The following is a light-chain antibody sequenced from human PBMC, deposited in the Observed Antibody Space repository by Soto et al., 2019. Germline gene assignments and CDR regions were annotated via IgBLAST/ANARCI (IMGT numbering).Light chain of an antibody. J-gene: IGLJ3*02. CDR1: KIGSKS. Sequence: SYELTQPPSVSVAPGKTARITCGGNKIGSKSVHWYQQKPGQAPVLVIYYDSDRPSGIPERFSGSNSGNTATLTISRVEAGDEADYYCQVWDSSSDWGVFGGGTKLTVL. CDR2: YDS. CDR3: QVWDSSSDWGV. V-gene: IGLV3-21*04.